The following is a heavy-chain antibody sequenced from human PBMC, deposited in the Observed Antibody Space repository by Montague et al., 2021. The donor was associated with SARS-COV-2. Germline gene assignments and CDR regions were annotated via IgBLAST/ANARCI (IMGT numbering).Heavy chain of an antibody. J-gene: IGHJ4*02. CDR1: GGSITSGDYF. D-gene: IGHD4-11*01. CDR2: ISYSGST. Sequence: TLSLTCTVSGGSITSGDYFWNWIRQHPGKGLEYIGAISYSGSTYYKPSLTSRVSISMDTSKNAFSLSLHSVTAADTAVYFCAASGRRGYSNPFHHCGRGSLVTVSS. CDR3: AASGRRGYSNPFHH. V-gene: IGHV4-31*03.